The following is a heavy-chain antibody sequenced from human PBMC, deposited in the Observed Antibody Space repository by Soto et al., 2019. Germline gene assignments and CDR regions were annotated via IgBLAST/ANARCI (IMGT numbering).Heavy chain of an antibody. J-gene: IGHJ6*02. D-gene: IGHD3-10*01. CDR1: GYTFTSYG. V-gene: IGHV1-18*01. CDR3: ARDRRYYYGSGTKQVGYYGMDV. CDR2: ISAYNGNT. Sequence: GASVKVSCKASGYTFTSYGISWVRQAPGQGLEWMGWISAYNGNTNYAQKLQGRVTMTTDTSTSTAYMELRSLRSDDTAVYYCARDRRYYYGSGTKQVGYYGMDVWGQGTTVTVSS.